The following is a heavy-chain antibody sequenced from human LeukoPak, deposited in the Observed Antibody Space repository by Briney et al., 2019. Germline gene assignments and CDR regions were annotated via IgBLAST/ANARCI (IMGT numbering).Heavy chain of an antibody. V-gene: IGHV3-23*01. Sequence: GGSLRLSCAASGFTFSGYAMSWVRQAPGKGLEWVSGIRGSGLTTYYADSVKGRFTISRDNSKNTLYLQMNSLRAEDTAVYYCAKGYLYDSSAYYFDYWGQGTLVTVSS. D-gene: IGHD3-22*01. CDR2: IRGSGLTT. CDR1: GFTFSGYA. J-gene: IGHJ4*02. CDR3: AKGYLYDSSAYYFDY.